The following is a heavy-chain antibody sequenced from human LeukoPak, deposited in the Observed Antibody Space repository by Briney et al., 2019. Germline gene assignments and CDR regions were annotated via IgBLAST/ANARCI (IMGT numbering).Heavy chain of an antibody. V-gene: IGHV1-69*05. CDR1: GGTFSSYA. D-gene: IGHD2-2*02. Sequence: ASVKVSCKASGGTFSSYAISWVRQALGQGLEWMGGIIPIFGTANYAQKFQGRVTITTDESTSTAYMELSSLRSEDTAVYYCATGYCSSTSCYTYYYYYYMDVWGKGTTVTVSS. J-gene: IGHJ6*03. CDR2: IIPIFGTA. CDR3: ATGYCSSTSCYTYYYYYYMDV.